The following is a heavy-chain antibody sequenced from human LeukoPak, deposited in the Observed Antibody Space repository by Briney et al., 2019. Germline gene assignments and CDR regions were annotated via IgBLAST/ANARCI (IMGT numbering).Heavy chain of an antibody. CDR2: LYSSGST. D-gene: IGHD6-13*01. CDR3: ARYGYSSSAFDY. J-gene: IGHJ4*02. V-gene: IGHV4-4*07. CDR1: GGSISSYY. Sequence: KPSETLSLTCTVSGGSISSYYWSWIQQLAGKGLEWIGRLYSSGSTNYNPSLKSRVSMSVDTSKNQFSLKLSSVTVADTAVYFCARYGYSSSAFDYWGQGTLVTVSS.